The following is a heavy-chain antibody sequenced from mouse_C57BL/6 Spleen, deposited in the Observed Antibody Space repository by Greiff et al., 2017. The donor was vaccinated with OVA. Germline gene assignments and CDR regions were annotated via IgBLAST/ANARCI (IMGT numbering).Heavy chain of an antibody. CDR3: ARKNWNFDY. J-gene: IGHJ2*01. D-gene: IGHD4-1*01. Sequence: EVQLQQSGPELVKPGASVKISCKASGYTFTDYYMNWVKQSHGKSLEWIGDINPNNGGTSYNQKFKGKATLTVDKSSSTAYMELRSLTSEDSAVYYCARKNWNFDYWGQGTTLTVSS. CDR1: GYTFTDYY. V-gene: IGHV1-26*01. CDR2: INPNNGGT.